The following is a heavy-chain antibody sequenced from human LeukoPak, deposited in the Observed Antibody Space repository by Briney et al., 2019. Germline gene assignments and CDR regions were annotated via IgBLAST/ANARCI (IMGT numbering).Heavy chain of an antibody. CDR2: IYTDDTT. Sequence: PGRSLRLSCAASGFTFSSNYMSWVRQAPGKGLEWVSFIYTDDTTYYADSVKGRFTISRDNSKNTLSLQMNNLRVEDTAMYYCARDPSGSFRFFDYWGQGTLVSVSS. D-gene: IGHD1-26*01. V-gene: IGHV3-53*01. J-gene: IGHJ4*02. CDR3: ARDPSGSFRFFDY. CDR1: GFTFSSNY.